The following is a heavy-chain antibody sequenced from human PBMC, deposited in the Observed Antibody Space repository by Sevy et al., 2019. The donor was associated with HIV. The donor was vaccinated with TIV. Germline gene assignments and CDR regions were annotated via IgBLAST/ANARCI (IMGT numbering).Heavy chain of an antibody. D-gene: IGHD6-13*01. CDR3: ASVYSSRWDDAFDI. V-gene: IGHV1-8*01. Sequence: ASVKVSCKASGYTFTSYDFNWVRQATGQGLEWMGWINPNSGNTGYAQKFQGRVTMPRNTSISTAYMELSSLRSEDTAVYYCASVYSSRWDDAFDIWCQGTMVTVSS. CDR2: INPNSGNT. CDR1: GYTFTSYD. J-gene: IGHJ3*02.